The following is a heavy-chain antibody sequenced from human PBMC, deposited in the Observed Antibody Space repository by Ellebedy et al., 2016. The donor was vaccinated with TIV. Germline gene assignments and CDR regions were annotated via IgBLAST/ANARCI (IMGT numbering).Heavy chain of an antibody. Sequence: GESPKISCAAPGFPFSSYEMNWVRQAPGKGLEWVSYISSSCSTIYYADSVKGRFTISRDNAKNSLYLQMNSLRAEDTAVYYCARDSRPPNHDWAFDSWGQGTLVTVSS. J-gene: IGHJ4*02. V-gene: IGHV3-48*03. CDR2: ISSSCSTI. CDR1: GFPFSSYE. CDR3: ARDSRPPNHDWAFDS. D-gene: IGHD3-9*01.